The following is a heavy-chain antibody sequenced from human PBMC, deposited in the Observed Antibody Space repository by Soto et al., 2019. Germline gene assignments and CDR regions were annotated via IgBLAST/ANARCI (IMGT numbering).Heavy chain of an antibody. D-gene: IGHD3-22*01. J-gene: IGHJ4*02. CDR2: IDWDDDK. CDR3: ARLISYDXXXYYYDY. CDR1: XFSLSTSGMC. V-gene: IGHV2-70*01. Sequence: SGPTLVNXTQTLTLTCTFSXFSLSTSGMCVSWIRQPPGKALEWLALIDWDDDKYYSTSLKTRLTISKDTSKNQVVLTMTNMDPVDTATYYCARLISYDXXXYYYDYWGQGTLVTVSS.